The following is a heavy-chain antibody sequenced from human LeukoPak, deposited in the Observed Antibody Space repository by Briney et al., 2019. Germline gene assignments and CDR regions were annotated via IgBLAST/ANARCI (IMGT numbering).Heavy chain of an antibody. V-gene: IGHV4-4*02. CDR1: GGSISSSNW. J-gene: IGHJ6*03. CDR2: IYHSGST. Sequence: SETLSLTCAVSGGSISSSNWWSWVRQPPGKGLEWIGEIYHSGSTNYNPSLKSRVTISVDTSKNQFSLKLSSVTAADTAVYYCARRRDSDYYYDSSGLGDYYYYMDVWGKGTTVTISS. D-gene: IGHD3-22*01. CDR3: ARRRDSDYYYDSSGLGDYYYYMDV.